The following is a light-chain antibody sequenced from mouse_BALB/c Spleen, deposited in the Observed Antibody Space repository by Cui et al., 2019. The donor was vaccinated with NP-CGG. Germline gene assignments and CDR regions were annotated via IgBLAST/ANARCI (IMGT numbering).Light chain of an antibody. CDR3: ALWYSNHWV. CDR1: TGTVTTNNY. J-gene: IGLJ1*01. Sequence: AVLPQESALPTSPGETVTLTCRSSTGTVTTNNYANWVQEKPDHLFTGLIGGTNNRAPGVPARFSGSLIGDKAALTITGAQTEDEAIYFCALWYSNHWVFGGGTKLTVL. V-gene: IGLV1*01. CDR2: GTN.